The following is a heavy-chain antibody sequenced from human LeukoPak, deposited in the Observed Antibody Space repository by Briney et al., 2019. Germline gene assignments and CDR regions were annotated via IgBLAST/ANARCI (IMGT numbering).Heavy chain of an antibody. D-gene: IGHD3-3*01. Sequence: GRSLRLSCAASGFTFSSYGMHWVRQAPGKGLEWVAIIWYDGSNKYYADSVKGRFTISRDNSKNTLYLQVNSLRAEDTAVYYCARDGSIWRGYPYYFDYWGQGTLVTASS. CDR2: IWYDGSNK. J-gene: IGHJ4*02. V-gene: IGHV3-33*01. CDR1: GFTFSSYG. CDR3: ARDGSIWRGYPYYFDY.